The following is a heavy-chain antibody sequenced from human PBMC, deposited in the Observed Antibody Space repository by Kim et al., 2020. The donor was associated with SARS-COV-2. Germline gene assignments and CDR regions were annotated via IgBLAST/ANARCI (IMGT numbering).Heavy chain of an antibody. J-gene: IGHJ4*02. CDR3: ARASFGGSYYYGSGSYFDY. CDR2: IYYSGST. Sequence: SETLSLTCTVSGGSISSGGYYWSWIRQHPGKGLEWIGYIYYSGSTYYNPSLKSRVTISVDTSKNQFSLKLSSVTAADTAVYYCARASFGGSYYYGSGSYFDYWGLGTLVAVSS. CDR1: GGSISSGGYY. D-gene: IGHD3-10*01. V-gene: IGHV4-31*03.